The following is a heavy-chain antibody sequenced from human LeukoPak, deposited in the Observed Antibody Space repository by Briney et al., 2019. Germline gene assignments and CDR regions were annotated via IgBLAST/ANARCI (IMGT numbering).Heavy chain of an antibody. CDR1: GGTFSSYA. D-gene: IGHD2-15*01. CDR3: AKVGYCSGGSCFQH. CDR2: ISGSGGST. J-gene: IGHJ1*01. Sequence: ASVKVSCKASGGTFSSYAMSWVRQAPGKGLEWVSAISGSGGSTYYADSVKGRFTISRDNSKNTLYLQMNSLRAEDTAVYYCAKVGYCSGGSCFQHWGQGTLVTVSS. V-gene: IGHV3-23*01.